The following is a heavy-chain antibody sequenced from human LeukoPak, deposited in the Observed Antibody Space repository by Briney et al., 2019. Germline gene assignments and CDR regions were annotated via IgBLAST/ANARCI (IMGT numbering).Heavy chain of an antibody. D-gene: IGHD1-1*01. CDR1: GYTFNRYA. J-gene: IGHJ4*02. CDR2: INTNTGNP. Sequence: ALVKVSCKASGYTFNRYAMNWVRQAPGQGLEWMGWINTNTGNPTYAQGFTGRFVFSSDTSVSTAYLQISSLEAEDTAVYYCARGEWSSTWNEDFWGQGTLVTVSS. CDR3: ARGEWSSTWNEDF. V-gene: IGHV7-4-1*02.